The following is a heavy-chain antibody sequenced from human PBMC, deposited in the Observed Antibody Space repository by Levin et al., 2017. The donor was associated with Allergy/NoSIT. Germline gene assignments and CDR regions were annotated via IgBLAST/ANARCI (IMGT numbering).Heavy chain of an antibody. J-gene: IGHJ4*02. CDR2: IRSKVHGGTT. Sequence: PGGSLRLSCTASGFAFGDYTLSWFRQAPGKGLEWVGFIRSKVHGGTTDYAASVKGRFTISRDDSKSLAYLQMSSVQTEDTAVYYCTRVSSGWYNWGQGTLVTVSS. D-gene: IGHD6-19*01. CDR3: TRVSSGWYN. V-gene: IGHV3-49*03. CDR1: GFAFGDYT.